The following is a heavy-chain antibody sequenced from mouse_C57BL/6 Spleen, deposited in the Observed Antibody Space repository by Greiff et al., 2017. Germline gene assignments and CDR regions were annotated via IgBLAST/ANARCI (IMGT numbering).Heavy chain of an antibody. CDR3: ARWPTKGAAWFAY. Sequence: QVHVKQSGAELVKPGASVKISCKASGYAFSSYWMNWVKQRPGKGLEWIGQIYPGDGDTNYNGKFKGKATLTADKSSSTAYMQLSSLTSEDSAVYFCARWPTKGAAWFAYWGQGTLVTVSA. CDR1: GYAFSSYW. CDR2: IYPGDGDT. V-gene: IGHV1-80*01. J-gene: IGHJ3*01. D-gene: IGHD1-1*01.